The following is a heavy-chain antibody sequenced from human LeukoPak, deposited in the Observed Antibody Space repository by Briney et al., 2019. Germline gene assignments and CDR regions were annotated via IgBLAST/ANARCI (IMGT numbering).Heavy chain of an antibody. CDR3: ARAPRGGSYSPPSDY. V-gene: IGHV1-69*01. Sequence: SVKVSCKASGGTFSSYAISWVRQAPGQGLEWMGGIIPIFGTANYAQKFQGRVTITADESTSTAYVELSSLRSEDTAVYYCARAPRGGSYSPPSDYWGQGTLVTVSS. J-gene: IGHJ4*02. CDR2: IIPIFGTA. CDR1: GGTFSSYA. D-gene: IGHD1-26*01.